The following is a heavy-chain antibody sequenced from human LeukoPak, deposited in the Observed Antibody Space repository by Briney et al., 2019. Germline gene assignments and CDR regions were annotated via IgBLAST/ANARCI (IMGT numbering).Heavy chain of an antibody. CDR2: IFYSGSS. CDR3: ARGRIAARPPSFGY. J-gene: IGHJ4*02. Sequence: SETLSLTCAVSGGSISSGGYSWSWIRQPPGKGLEWIGYIFYSGSSYYNPSLKSRVTISVDTSKNQFSLKLRSVTAADTAVYYCARGRIAARPPSFGYWGQGTLVTVSS. V-gene: IGHV4-30-4*07. CDR1: GGSISSGGYS. D-gene: IGHD6-6*01.